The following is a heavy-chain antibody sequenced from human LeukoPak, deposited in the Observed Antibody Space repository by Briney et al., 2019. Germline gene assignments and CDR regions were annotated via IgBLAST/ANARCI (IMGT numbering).Heavy chain of an antibody. D-gene: IGHD3-22*01. CDR2: INPNSGGT. Sequence: AASVKVSCKASGYTFTGYYMHWVRQAPGQGLEWMGWINPNSGGTNYAQKFQGRVTMTRDTSISTAYMELSRLRSDDTAVYYCARVQDPTYYYDSSGYYLDLDYWGQGTLVTVSS. CDR3: ARVQDPTYYYDSSGYYLDLDY. V-gene: IGHV1-2*02. CDR1: GYTFTGYY. J-gene: IGHJ4*02.